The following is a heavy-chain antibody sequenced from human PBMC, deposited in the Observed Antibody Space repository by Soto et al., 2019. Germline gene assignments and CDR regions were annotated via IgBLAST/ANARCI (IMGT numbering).Heavy chain of an antibody. CDR1: GFTFSSYS. Sequence: EVQLMESWGGLVQPGESLRLSCAASGFTFSSYSMNWVRQAPGKGLEWVSYISSSSSTMYYADSVKGHFTISRDNAKNSLYLQMNSLRVEDTAVYYCARDRYGDYANFDIWGHGTMVIVSS. CDR2: ISSSSSTM. V-gene: IGHV3-48*01. CDR3: ARDRYGDYANFDI. J-gene: IGHJ3*02. D-gene: IGHD4-17*01.